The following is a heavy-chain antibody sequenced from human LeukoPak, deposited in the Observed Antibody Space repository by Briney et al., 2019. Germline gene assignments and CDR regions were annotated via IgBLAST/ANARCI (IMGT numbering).Heavy chain of an antibody. D-gene: IGHD4-23*01. Sequence: SETLSLTCGVYGGSFSGYYWNWIRQPPGKGLEWIGEINHSGTTKYNPSLKSRVTISVDTSNNQFSLKLSSVTAADTAVYYCAMVTTVITRAFDAWGQGTMVTVSS. CDR2: INHSGTT. V-gene: IGHV4-34*01. CDR1: GGSFSGYY. CDR3: AMVTTVITRAFDA. J-gene: IGHJ3*01.